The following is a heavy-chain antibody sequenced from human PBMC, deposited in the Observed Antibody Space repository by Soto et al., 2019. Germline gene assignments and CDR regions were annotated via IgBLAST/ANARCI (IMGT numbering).Heavy chain of an antibody. CDR1: GGSVSSGSYY. D-gene: IGHD1-26*01. V-gene: IGHV4-61*01. CDR3: ARGVGSSPPRY. J-gene: IGHJ4*02. Sequence: SETLSLTCTVSGGSVSSGSYYWSWIRQPPGKGLEWIGYIYYSGSTNYNPSLKSRVTISVDTSKNQFSLKLSSVTAADTAVYYCARGVGSSPPRYWGRGTLVTVSS. CDR2: IYYSGST.